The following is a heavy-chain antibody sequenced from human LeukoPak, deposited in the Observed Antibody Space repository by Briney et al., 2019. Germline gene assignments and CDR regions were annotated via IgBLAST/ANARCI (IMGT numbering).Heavy chain of an antibody. CDR2: ISGSGGST. V-gene: IGHV3-23*01. D-gene: IGHD3-16*02. Sequence: PGGSPRLSCAASGFTFSSYAMSWVRQAPGKGLEWVSAISGSGGSTYYADSVKGRFTISRDNSKNTLYLQMNSLRAEDTAVYYCAKSPNYVWGSYRYTFDYWGQGTLVTVSS. J-gene: IGHJ4*02. CDR3: AKSPNYVWGSYRYTFDY. CDR1: GFTFSSYA.